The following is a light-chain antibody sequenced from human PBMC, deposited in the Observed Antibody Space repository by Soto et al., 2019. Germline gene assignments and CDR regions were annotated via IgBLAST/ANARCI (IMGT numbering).Light chain of an antibody. CDR2: GAS. Sequence: DIQMTQSPSSLPASGGDRISITCRASQTIGTYLSWYQQKPGKAPKLLIYGASNLQSGVPSRFSGSGSETRFTLTISSLQPEDFATYYCQQSYSAPRTFGQGTKVEIE. CDR3: QQSYSAPRT. J-gene: IGKJ2*01. CDR1: QTIGTY. V-gene: IGKV1-39*01.